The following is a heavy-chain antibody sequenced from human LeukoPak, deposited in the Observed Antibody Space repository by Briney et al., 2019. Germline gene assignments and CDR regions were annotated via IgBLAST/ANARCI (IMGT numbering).Heavy chain of an antibody. D-gene: IGHD6-19*01. V-gene: IGHV4-39*01. J-gene: IGHJ4*02. CDR2: IYYSGST. CDR3: ARQVVAVAGTGYFDY. CDR1: GGSIRSSSYY. Sequence: KTSETLSLTCTVSGGSIRSSSYYWGWIPQPPGKGLEWIVSIYYSGSTYYNASLKSRGTISVDTSKNQFSLKLNSVTAADTAVYFCARQVVAVAGTGYFDYWGQGTLVTVSS.